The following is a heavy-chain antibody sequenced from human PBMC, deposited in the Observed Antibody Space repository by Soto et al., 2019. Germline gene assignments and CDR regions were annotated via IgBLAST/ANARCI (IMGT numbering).Heavy chain of an antibody. Sequence: ASVKVSCKASGYTFTSYVISWVRHAPGQGLEWMGWISAYNGNTNYAQKLQGRVTMTTDTSTSTAYMELRSLRSDDTAVYYCAGRTGYSSGAPKGPVSMDVWGQGTTVTVSS. J-gene: IGHJ6*02. CDR2: ISAYNGNT. V-gene: IGHV1-18*01. CDR3: AGRTGYSSGAPKGPVSMDV. D-gene: IGHD6-19*01. CDR1: GYTFTSYV.